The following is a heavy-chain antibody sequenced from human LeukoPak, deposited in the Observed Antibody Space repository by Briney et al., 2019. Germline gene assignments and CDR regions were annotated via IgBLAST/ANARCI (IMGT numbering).Heavy chain of an antibody. J-gene: IGHJ4*02. CDR2: INHSGST. Sequence: PSETLSLTCAVYGGSFSGYYWSWIRQPPGKGLEWIGEINHSGSTNYNPSLKSRVTISVDASKNQFSLKLSSVTAADTAVYYCARSPGHFDYWGQGTLVTVSS. CDR1: GGSFSGYY. CDR3: ARSPGHFDY. V-gene: IGHV4-34*01.